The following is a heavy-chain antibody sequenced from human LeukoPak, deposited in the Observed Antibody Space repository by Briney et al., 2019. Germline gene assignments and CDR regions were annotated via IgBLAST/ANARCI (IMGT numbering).Heavy chain of an antibody. CDR2: INTNTGNP. CDR1: GYTFTSYA. Sequence: GASVKVSCKASGYTFTSYAMNWVRQAPGQGLQWMGWINTNTGNPTYAQGFTGRFVFSLDTCVSTAYLQIGSLKAEDTAVYYCAIHERGYADYYMDVWGKGTTVTVSS. D-gene: IGHD3-16*01. V-gene: IGHV7-4-1*01. CDR3: AIHERGYADYYMDV. J-gene: IGHJ6*03.